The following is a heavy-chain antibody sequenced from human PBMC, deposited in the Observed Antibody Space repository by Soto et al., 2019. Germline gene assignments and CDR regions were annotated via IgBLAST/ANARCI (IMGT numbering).Heavy chain of an antibody. V-gene: IGHV4-34*01. Sequence: QVQLQQWGAGLLKPSETLSLTCAVYGGSFSGYYWSWIRQPPQKGLEWIGEINHTGSANYNPSLKSRVTISVDTSKNQFSLKLNSVTAADTAVYYCARGSLGGSGTCYFDYWGQGTLVTVSS. CDR1: GGSFSGYY. CDR3: ARGSLGGSGTCYFDY. CDR2: INHTGSA. J-gene: IGHJ4*02. D-gene: IGHD3-10*01.